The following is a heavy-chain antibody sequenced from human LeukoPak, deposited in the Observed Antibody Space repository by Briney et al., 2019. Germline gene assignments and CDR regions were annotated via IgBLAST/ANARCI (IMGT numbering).Heavy chain of an antibody. J-gene: IGHJ4*02. CDR2: IKQDGSEK. CDR1: GFTFSSYW. D-gene: IGHD5-12*01. V-gene: IGHV3-7*01. CDR3: AREGSGYAPYFDY. Sequence: GGSLRLSCAASGFTFSSYWMSWVRQAPGKGLEWVANIKQDGSEKYYVDSVKGRFTISRDNAKNSLYLQMNSLRAEDTAVYYCAREGSGYAPYFDYWGQGTLVTVSS.